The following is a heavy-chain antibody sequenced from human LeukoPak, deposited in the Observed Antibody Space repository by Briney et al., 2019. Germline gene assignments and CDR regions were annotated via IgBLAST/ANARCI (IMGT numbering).Heavy chain of an antibody. CDR3: ARRRSTMVRGVLYNWFDP. J-gene: IGHJ5*02. Sequence: SETLSLTCTVAGGSISRYYWSWIRQPPGKVLEWIGYIYYSGSTNYNPSLKSRVTISVDTSKNQFSLKLSSVTAADTAVYYCARRRSTMVRGVLYNWFDPWGQGTLVTVSS. D-gene: IGHD3-10*01. V-gene: IGHV4-59*08. CDR1: GGSISRYY. CDR2: IYYSGST.